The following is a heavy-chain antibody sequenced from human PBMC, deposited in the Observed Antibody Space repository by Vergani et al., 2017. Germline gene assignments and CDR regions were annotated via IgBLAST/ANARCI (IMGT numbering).Heavy chain of an antibody. D-gene: IGHD3-9*01. CDR2: INPNSGGT. CDR1: GYTFTGYY. V-gene: IGHV1-2*02. CDR3: ARYPGRDIFTVYYRLSHYYYGMDV. J-gene: IGHJ6*02. Sequence: QVQLVQSGAEVKKPGASVKVSCKASGYTFTGYYMHWVRQAPGQGLEWMGGINPNSGGTNYAQTFQGRVTMTRDTSFSTAYMELSRLTSDDPAVYYCARYPGRDIFTVYYRLSHYYYGMDVWGQGTTVTVSS.